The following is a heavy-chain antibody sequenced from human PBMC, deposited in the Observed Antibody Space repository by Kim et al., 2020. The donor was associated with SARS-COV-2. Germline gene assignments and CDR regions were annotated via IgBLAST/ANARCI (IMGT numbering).Heavy chain of an antibody. D-gene: IGHD6-19*01. Sequence: SETLSLTCAVYGGSFSGYYWSWIRQPPGKGLEWIGEINHSGSTNYNPSLKSRVTISVDTSKNQFSLKLSSVTAADTAEYYCAKGDREAYSSGWYRSIWFDPWGQGTLVTVSS. CDR3: AKGDREAYSSGWYRSIWFDP. J-gene: IGHJ5*02. V-gene: IGHV4-34*01. CDR2: INHSGST. CDR1: GGSFSGYY.